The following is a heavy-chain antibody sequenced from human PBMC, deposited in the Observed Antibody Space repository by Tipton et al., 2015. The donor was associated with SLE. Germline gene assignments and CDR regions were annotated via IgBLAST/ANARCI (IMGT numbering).Heavy chain of an antibody. CDR1: GGSISSYY. J-gene: IGHJ4*02. CDR3: ASSPVRARDYFDY. V-gene: IGHV4-59*01. D-gene: IGHD3-10*01. Sequence: TLSLTCTVSGGSISSYYWSWIRQPPGKGLEWIGYIYYSGSTNYNPSLKSRVTISVDTSKNQFSLKLSSVTAAGTAVYYCASSPVRARDYFDYWGQGTLVTVSS. CDR2: IYYSGST.